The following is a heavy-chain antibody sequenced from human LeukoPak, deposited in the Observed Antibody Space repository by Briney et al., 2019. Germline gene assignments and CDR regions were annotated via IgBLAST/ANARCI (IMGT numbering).Heavy chain of an antibody. Sequence: PPETLSLTCTVSGGSISSYYWSWIRQPPGKGLEWIGYIYYSGSTNYNPSLKSRVTISVDTSKNQFSLKLSSVTAADTAVYYCARVTEWSFDYWGQGTLVTVSS. D-gene: IGHD2-8*01. CDR3: ARVTEWSFDY. CDR2: IYYSGST. CDR1: GGSISSYY. V-gene: IGHV4-59*01. J-gene: IGHJ4*02.